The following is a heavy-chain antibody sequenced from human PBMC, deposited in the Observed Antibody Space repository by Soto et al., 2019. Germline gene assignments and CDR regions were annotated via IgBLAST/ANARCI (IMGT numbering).Heavy chain of an antibody. CDR1: GFTFSSYA. CDR2: ISGSGGST. V-gene: IGHV3-23*01. D-gene: IGHD3-10*01. Sequence: EVQLLESGGGLVQPGGSLRLSCAASGFTFSSYAMSWVRQAPGKGLEWVSAISGSGGSTYYADSVKGRFTISRDNSKNTLYLQMNSLRAEDTAVYYCAKDPDYYGSGSYNYFDYWGQGTLVTVSS. CDR3: AKDPDYYGSGSYNYFDY. J-gene: IGHJ4*02.